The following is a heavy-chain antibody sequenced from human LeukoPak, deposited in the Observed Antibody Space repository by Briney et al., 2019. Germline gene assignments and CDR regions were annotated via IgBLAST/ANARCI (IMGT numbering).Heavy chain of an antibody. J-gene: IGHJ5*02. Sequence: SETLSLTCTVSGGSISSYYRSWIRQPAGKGLEWIGRIYTSGSTNYNPSLKSRVTMSVDTSKNQFSLKLSSVTAADTAVYYCAREAAAAGTHWFDPWGQGTLVTVSS. CDR2: IYTSGST. CDR1: GGSISSYY. V-gene: IGHV4-4*07. CDR3: AREAAAAGTHWFDP. D-gene: IGHD6-13*01.